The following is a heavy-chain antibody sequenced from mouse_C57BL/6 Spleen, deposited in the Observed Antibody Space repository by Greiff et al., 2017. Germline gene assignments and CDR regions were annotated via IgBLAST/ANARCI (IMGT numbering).Heavy chain of an antibody. J-gene: IGHJ4*01. V-gene: IGHV1-15*01. CDR1: GYTFTDYE. CDR2: IDPETGGT. CDR3: TRSGRYYYGSRRDYYAIDY. Sequence: VQLQQSGAELVRPGASVTLSCKASGYTFTDYEMHWVKQTPVHGLEWIGAIDPETGGTAYNQKFKGKAILTADKSSSTAYMELRSLTSEDSAVYYCTRSGRYYYGSRRDYYAIDYWGQGTSVTVSS. D-gene: IGHD1-1*01.